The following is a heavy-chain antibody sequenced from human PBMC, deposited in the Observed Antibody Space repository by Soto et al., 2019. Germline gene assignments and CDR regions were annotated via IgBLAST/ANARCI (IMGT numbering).Heavy chain of an antibody. V-gene: IGHV3-23*01. CDR3: AKAPGRYSGYDYGANFDY. CDR2: ISGSGGST. CDR1: GFTFSSYA. D-gene: IGHD5-12*01. J-gene: IGHJ4*02. Sequence: EVQLLESGGGLVQPGGSLRLSCAASGFTFSSYAMSWVRQAPGKGLEWVSAISGSGGSTYYADSVKGRFTISRDNSKNTLYLQMNSLRAEDTAVYYCAKAPGRYSGYDYGANFDYWGQGTLVTVSS.